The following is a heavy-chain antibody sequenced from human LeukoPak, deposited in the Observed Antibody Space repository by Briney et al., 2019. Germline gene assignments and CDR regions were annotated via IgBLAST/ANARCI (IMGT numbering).Heavy chain of an antibody. CDR3: STDERQLLPSLEY. V-gene: IGHV3-15*01. J-gene: IGHJ4*02. D-gene: IGHD2-2*01. CDR1: AFTFSNTW. CDR2: IKSKTDGGTT. Sequence: GGSLSLSCAAAAFTFSNTWMRWVRQAPGKGLEWVGRIKSKTDGGTTDYAAPVKGRFTISRDDSKNTLYLRMNSLKTEDTAVFYCSTDERQLLPSLEYWGQGTLVSVSS.